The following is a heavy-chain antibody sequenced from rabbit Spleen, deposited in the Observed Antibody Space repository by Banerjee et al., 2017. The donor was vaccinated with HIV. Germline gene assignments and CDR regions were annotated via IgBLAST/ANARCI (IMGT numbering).Heavy chain of an antibody. CDR1: GFSFSNSYY. CDR2: IYPDSSGST. V-gene: IGHV1S45*01. J-gene: IGHJ4*01. CDR3: ARGSAAMTMVITGYYLNL. D-gene: IGHD2-1*01. Sequence: QQHLEESGGGLVKPEGSLTLTCTASGFSFSNSYYMCWVRQAPGKGLEYIACIYPDSSGSTVYASWAKGRFTISKTSSTTVTLEMTSLTAADTATYFCARGSAAMTMVITGYYLNLWGPGTLVTVS.